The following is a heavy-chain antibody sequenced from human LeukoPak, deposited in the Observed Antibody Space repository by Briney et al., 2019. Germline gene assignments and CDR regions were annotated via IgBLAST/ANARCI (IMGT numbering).Heavy chain of an antibody. Sequence: PGGSLTLSCAASGFSSSAYWMTWVRQAPGAGLEFVANINPVGTATYYADPVKGRFTISRDNAKNLVYLQMNSLRAEDTAVYHCGRFGYVAGVDLWGQGTLVTVSS. CDR3: GRFGYVAGVDL. CDR2: INPVGTAT. V-gene: IGHV3-7*01. CDR1: GFSSSAYW. J-gene: IGHJ4*02. D-gene: IGHD6-19*01.